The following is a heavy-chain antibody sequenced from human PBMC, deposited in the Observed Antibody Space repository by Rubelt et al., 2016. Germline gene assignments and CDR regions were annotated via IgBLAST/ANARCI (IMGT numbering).Heavy chain of an antibody. CDR2: ISYDGSNK. Sequence: QVQLVESGGGVVQPGRSLRLSCAASGFTFSSYATHWVRQAPGKGLEWVAVISYDGSNKYYADSVKGRFTISRDNSKNTLYLQMNSLRAEDTAVYYCARDAGRQRVGPHYYFDYWGQGTLVTVSS. J-gene: IGHJ4*02. CDR1: GFTFSSYA. V-gene: IGHV3-30*04. D-gene: IGHD1-14*01. CDR3: ARDAGRQRVGPHYYFDY.